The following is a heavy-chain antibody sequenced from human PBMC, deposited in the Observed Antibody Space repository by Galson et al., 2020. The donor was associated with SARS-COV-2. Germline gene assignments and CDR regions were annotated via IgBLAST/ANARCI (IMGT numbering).Heavy chain of an antibody. CDR2: IRSKANSYAT. Sequence: GGSLRLSCAASGFSFSDFAMHWVRQASGKGLEWVGRIRSKANSYATAYAASVKGRFTVSGDDSKNTAYLQMNSLKTEDTAVYYCTSLQIWGQGTMVTVSS. CDR3: TSLQI. J-gene: IGHJ3*02. V-gene: IGHV3-73*01. CDR1: GFSFSDFA.